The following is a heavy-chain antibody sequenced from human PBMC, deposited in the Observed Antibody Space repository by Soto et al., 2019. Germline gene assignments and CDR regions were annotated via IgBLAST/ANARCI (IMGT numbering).Heavy chain of an antibody. Sequence: GGSLRLSCVGSGFTFYDYTMHWVRQAPGKGLEWVALISWNGVTTYYADFVRGRFTISRDKSRKSLYLQMNSLTADDTALFYCEKDIQTPRFSYNGIDVSGQGTTVTVSS. V-gene: IGHV3-43*01. D-gene: IGHD3-10*01. CDR1: GFTFYDYT. CDR3: EKDIQTPRFSYNGIDV. J-gene: IGHJ6*02. CDR2: ISWNGVTT.